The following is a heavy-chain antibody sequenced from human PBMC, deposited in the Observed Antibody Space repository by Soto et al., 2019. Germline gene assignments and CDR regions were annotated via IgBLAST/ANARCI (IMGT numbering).Heavy chain of an antibody. J-gene: IGHJ6*02. V-gene: IGHV1-69*13. CDR1: GGTSSSYA. D-gene: IGHD3-10*01. CDR2: IIPIFGTA. Sequence: GASVKVSCKASGGTSSSYAISWVRQAPGQGLEWMGGIIPIFGTANYAQKFQGRVTITADESTSTAYMELSSPRSEDTAVYYCARTITMVRGVIIKSQNYYYYGMDVWGQGTTVTVSS. CDR3: ARTITMVRGVIIKSQNYYYYGMDV.